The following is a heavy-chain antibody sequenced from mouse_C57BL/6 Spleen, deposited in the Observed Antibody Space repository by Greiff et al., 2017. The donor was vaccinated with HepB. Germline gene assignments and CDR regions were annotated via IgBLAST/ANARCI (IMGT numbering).Heavy chain of an antibody. D-gene: IGHD3-1*01. CDR2: IHPNSGST. CDR1: GYTFTSYW. V-gene: IGHV1-64*01. Sequence: QVQLQQSGAELVKPGASVKLSCKASGYTFTSYWMHWVKQRPGQGLEWIGMIHPNSGSTNYNEKFKSKATLTVDKSSSTAYMQLSSLTSEDSAVYYCARSHSPRYAMDYWGQGTSVTVSS. CDR3: ARSHSPRYAMDY. J-gene: IGHJ4*01.